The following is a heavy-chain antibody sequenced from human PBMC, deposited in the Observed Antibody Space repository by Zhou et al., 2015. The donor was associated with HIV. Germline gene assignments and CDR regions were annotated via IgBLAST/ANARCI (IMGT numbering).Heavy chain of an antibody. Sequence: QVQLVESGGGVVQPGRSLRLSCAASGFTFSSYVMHWVRQAPGKGLEWVAVISYDGANKYYAYSVKGRFTISRDNSKNTLYLQMNSLRVEDTAVYYCARPEGRYCSSSSCARXGMDVWGQGTTVTVSS. CDR2: ISYDGANK. CDR3: ARPEGRYCSSSSCARXGMDV. J-gene: IGHJ6*02. V-gene: IGHV3-30*03. D-gene: IGHD2-2*01. CDR1: GFTFSSYV.